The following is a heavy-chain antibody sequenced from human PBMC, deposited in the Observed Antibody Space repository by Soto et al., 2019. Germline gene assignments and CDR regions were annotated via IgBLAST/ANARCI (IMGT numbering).Heavy chain of an antibody. Sequence: PGESLKISCKGSGYTFTTYWITWVRQMPGKGLEWMGRIDPSNSYTNYNPSFQGQVTISADKSLRTAYLQWTSLKASDTALYYCARTRSFTLGFYYDGMDVWGQGTTVTVSS. D-gene: IGHD6-6*01. J-gene: IGHJ6*02. V-gene: IGHV5-10-1*04. CDR2: IDPSNSYT. CDR3: ARTRSFTLGFYYDGMDV. CDR1: GYTFTTYW.